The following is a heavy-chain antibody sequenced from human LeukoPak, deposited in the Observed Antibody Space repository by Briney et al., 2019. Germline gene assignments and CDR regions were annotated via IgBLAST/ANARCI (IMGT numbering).Heavy chain of an antibody. CDR2: IYYSGST. CDR3: ARHNGWQPGVLIYYYYMDV. V-gene: IGHV4-39*01. Sequence: PSETLSLTCTVSGGSISSSSYYWGWIRQPPGKGLEWIGSIYYSGSTYYNPSLKSRVTISVDTSKNQFSLKLSSVTAADTAVYYCARHNGWQPGVLIYYYYMDVWGKGTTVTVSS. J-gene: IGHJ6*03. D-gene: IGHD2-15*01. CDR1: GGSISSSSYY.